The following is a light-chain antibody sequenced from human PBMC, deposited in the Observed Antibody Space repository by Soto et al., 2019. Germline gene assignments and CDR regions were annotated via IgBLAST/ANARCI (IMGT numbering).Light chain of an antibody. Sequence: VLTQSPATLSLSPGESATLSCRASQSVFSYLAWYQQKPGQAPRLLIYDASNMATGIPARFSGSGSGTAFTPLIIGLEPADFAVYYCHQRYSWPPLTFGQGTRLDIK. V-gene: IGKV3-11*01. J-gene: IGKJ5*01. CDR2: DAS. CDR3: HQRYSWPPLT. CDR1: QSVFSY.